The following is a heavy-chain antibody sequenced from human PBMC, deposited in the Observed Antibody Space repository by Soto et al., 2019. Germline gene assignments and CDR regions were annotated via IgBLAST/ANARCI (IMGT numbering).Heavy chain of an antibody. CDR1: GFTFSTYD. J-gene: IGHJ4*02. CDR3: AKIVFQKWLVEYYFDN. V-gene: IGHV3-23*01. Sequence: EVQLLESGGDLVRPGGSLRLSCAASGFTFSTYDMGWVRQSPGKGLEWVSSIRASGGSAYYADSVKGRFTISRDNSNNKVFLQMNSVRAEDTAVYYCAKIVFQKWLVEYYFDNWRQGTLVTVSS. D-gene: IGHD3-22*01. CDR2: IRASGGSA.